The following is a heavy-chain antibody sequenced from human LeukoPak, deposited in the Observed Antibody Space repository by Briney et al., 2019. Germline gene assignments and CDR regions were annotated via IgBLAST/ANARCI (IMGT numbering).Heavy chain of an antibody. Sequence: GGSLRLSCAASGFTFSSYSMTWVRQAPGKGLEWVSVIYSGGSTYYADSVKGRFTISRDNSKNTLYLQMNSLRAEDTAVYYCAREGRNYYDSSGSHFQHWGQGTLVTVSS. CDR3: AREGRNYYDSSGSHFQH. J-gene: IGHJ1*01. V-gene: IGHV3-53*01. CDR2: IYSGGST. CDR1: GFTFSSYS. D-gene: IGHD3-22*01.